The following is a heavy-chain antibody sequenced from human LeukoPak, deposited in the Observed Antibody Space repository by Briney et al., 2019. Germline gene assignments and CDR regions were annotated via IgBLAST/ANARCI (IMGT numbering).Heavy chain of an antibody. CDR1: GGSISSSSYY. J-gene: IGHJ5*02. CDR3: ARGPLPDP. CDR2: IYYSGST. Sequence: PSETLSLTCTVSGGSISSSSYYWGWIRQPPGKGLEWIGSIYYSGSTYYNPSLKSRVTISVDTSKNQFSLKLSSVTAADTAVYYCARGPLPDPWGQGTLVTVSS. V-gene: IGHV4-39*07.